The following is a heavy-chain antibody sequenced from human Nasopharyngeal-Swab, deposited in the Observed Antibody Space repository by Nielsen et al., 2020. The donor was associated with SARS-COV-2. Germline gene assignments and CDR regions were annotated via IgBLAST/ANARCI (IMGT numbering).Heavy chain of an antibody. CDR3: ARESRSGYSSGWYNY. D-gene: IGHD6-19*01. CDR2: ISAYNGNT. V-gene: IGHV1-18*01. Sequence: ASVKVSCKASCYTFTSYGISWVRQAPGQGLEWMGWISAYNGNTNYAQKLQGRVTMTTDTSTSTAYMELRSLRSDDTAVYYCARESRSGYSSGWYNYWGQGTLVTVSS. CDR1: CYTFTSYG. J-gene: IGHJ4*02.